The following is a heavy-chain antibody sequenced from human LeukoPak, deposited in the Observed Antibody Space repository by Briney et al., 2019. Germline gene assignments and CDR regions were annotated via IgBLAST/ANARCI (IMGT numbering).Heavy chain of an antibody. D-gene: IGHD1/OR15-1a*01. CDR3: ARERTGAFDI. V-gene: IGHV4-59*01. CDR1: GGSISSYY. J-gene: IGHJ3*02. CDR2: IYYSGST. Sequence: TSETLSLTCTAPGGSISSYYWSWIRQPPGKGLERIGYIYYSGSTNYNPSLKSRVTISVDTSKSQFSLKLSSVTAADTAVYYCARERTGAFDIWGQGKMVTVSS.